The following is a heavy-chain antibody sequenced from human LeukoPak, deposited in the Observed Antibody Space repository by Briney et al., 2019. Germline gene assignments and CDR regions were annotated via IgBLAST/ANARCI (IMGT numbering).Heavy chain of an antibody. J-gene: IGHJ6*03. CDR3: ARYGGYYMDV. CDR1: GFTFSSYW. Sequence: GGSLRLSYAVSGFTFSSYWMTWVRQAPGKGLEWVANINQDGSKKYYLDSVKGRFTISRDNAKNSLYLQMNSLRAEDTAVYYCARYGGYYMDVWGKGTTVTVSS. D-gene: IGHD4-23*01. V-gene: IGHV3-7*01. CDR2: INQDGSKK.